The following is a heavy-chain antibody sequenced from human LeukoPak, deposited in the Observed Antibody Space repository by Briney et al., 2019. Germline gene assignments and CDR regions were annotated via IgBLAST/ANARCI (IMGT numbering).Heavy chain of an antibody. CDR1: GFTFSSYS. CDR2: ISSSSSTI. D-gene: IGHD5-12*01. J-gene: IGHJ4*02. Sequence: GGSLRLSCAASGFTFSSYSMNWVRQAPGKGLEWVSYISSSSSTIYYADSVKGRFPISRDNAKNSLYLQMNSLRAEDTAVYYCARTSGLRSTYFDYWGQGTLVTVSS. CDR3: ARTSGLRSTYFDY. V-gene: IGHV3-48*01.